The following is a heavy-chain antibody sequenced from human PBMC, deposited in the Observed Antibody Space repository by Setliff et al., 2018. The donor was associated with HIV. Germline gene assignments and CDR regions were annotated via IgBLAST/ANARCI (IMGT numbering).Heavy chain of an antibody. CDR3: ARGEFYCGTDCYWSSFDY. J-gene: IGHJ4*02. V-gene: IGHV4-39*07. CDR2: IYYSGST. Sequence: PSETLSLTCTVSGDSIGSSSYYWAWIRQPPGKGLEWIGNIYYSGSTYYNPPLRSRVTISVDTSKNHFSLRLSSVTAADTAVYYCARGEFYCGTDCYWSSFDYWGQGILVTVSS. D-gene: IGHD2-21*02. CDR1: GDSIGSSSYY.